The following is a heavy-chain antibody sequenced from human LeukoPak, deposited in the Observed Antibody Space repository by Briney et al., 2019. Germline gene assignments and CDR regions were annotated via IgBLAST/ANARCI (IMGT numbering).Heavy chain of an antibody. CDR3: AKDRWGIVATPDY. Sequence: GFLRLSCAASGFTFSSYAMSWVRQAPGKGLEWVSAISGSGGSTYYADSVKGRFTISRDNSKNTLYLQMNSLRAEDTAVYYCAKDRWGIVATPDYWGQGTLVTVSS. V-gene: IGHV3-23*01. CDR2: ISGSGGST. CDR1: GFTFSSYA. J-gene: IGHJ4*02. D-gene: IGHD5-12*01.